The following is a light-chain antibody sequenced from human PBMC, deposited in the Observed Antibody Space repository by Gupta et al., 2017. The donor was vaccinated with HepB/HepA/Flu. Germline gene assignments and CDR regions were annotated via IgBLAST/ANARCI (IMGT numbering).Light chain of an antibody. CDR3: RQEKWWPST. J-gene: IGKJ2*01. V-gene: IGKV2-30*01. CDR2: KVS. Sequence: DVVLTQSPLSLPVTLGQPASISCTSSRSLVSTDGNTYFDWFHQGPGQSPRRLIYKVSKRDSGVPDRFSGSGSGTDFTLKISSVEAEDLGVYYCRQEKWWPSTFGQGTKVDIK. CDR1: RSLVSTDGNTY.